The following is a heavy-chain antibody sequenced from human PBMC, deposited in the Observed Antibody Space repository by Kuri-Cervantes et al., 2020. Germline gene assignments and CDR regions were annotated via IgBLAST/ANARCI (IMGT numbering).Heavy chain of an antibody. J-gene: IGHJ4*02. CDR2: ISWNSGSI. V-gene: IGHV3-9*01. CDR3: TTFEK. D-gene: IGHD1-14*01. Sequence: GGSLRLSCAASGFTFDDYAMHWVRQAPGKGLEWVSGISWNSGSIGYADSVKGRFTISRDDAKNSVHLQMNSLRGEDTAVYYCTTFEKWGQGTLVTVSS. CDR1: GFTFDDYA.